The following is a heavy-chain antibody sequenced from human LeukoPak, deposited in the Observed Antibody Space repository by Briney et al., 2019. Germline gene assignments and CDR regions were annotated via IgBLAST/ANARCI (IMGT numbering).Heavy chain of an antibody. CDR2: INHSGST. CDR1: GGSISGYY. CDR3: ARGESAAGNYYFDY. D-gene: IGHD6-13*01. V-gene: IGHV4-34*01. Sequence: SETQSLTCAVYGGSISGYYWSWIRQPPGKGLEWIGEINHSGSTNYNPSLKSRVTISVDTSKNQFSLKLSSVTAADTAVYYCARGESAAGNYYFDYWGQGTLVTVSS. J-gene: IGHJ4*02.